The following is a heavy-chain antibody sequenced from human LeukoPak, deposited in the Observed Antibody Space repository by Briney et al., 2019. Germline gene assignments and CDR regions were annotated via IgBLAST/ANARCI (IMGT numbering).Heavy chain of an antibody. CDR2: IYYSGST. CDR1: GGSISSYY. Sequence: PSETLSLTCTVSGGSISSYYWSWIRQPPGKGLEWIGYIYYSGSTNYNPSLKSRVTISVDTSKNQFSLELSSVTAADTAVYYCARWGSITTARFDYWGQGTLLTVTS. D-gene: IGHD3-16*01. J-gene: IGHJ4*02. V-gene: IGHV4-59*01. CDR3: ARWGSITTARFDY.